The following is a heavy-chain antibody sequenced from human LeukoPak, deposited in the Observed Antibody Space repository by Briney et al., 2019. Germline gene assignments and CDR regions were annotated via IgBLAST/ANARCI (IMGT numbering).Heavy chain of an antibody. J-gene: IGHJ4*02. CDR1: GFTFSYYA. D-gene: IGHD1-26*01. Sequence: GGSLRLSCSASGFTFSYYAMSWVRQAPGKGLEWISTIKGSDGSTYFADSVKGRFTISRDNSKNTLYLQMNSLRAEDTAVYYCAKAGAGSVGATLVDYWGQGTLVTVSS. CDR3: AKAGAGSVGATLVDY. V-gene: IGHV3-23*01. CDR2: IKGSDGST.